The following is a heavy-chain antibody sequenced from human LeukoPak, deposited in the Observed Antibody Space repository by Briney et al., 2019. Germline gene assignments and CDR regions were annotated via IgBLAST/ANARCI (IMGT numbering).Heavy chain of an antibody. CDR3: ARGHPPDYGENFDY. J-gene: IGHJ4*02. CDR2: INTDGSST. V-gene: IGHV3-74*01. CDR1: GFTFSSYW. D-gene: IGHD4-17*01. Sequence: GGSLRLSCAASGFTFSSYWMHWVRQAPGKGLVWVSRINTDGSSTSYADSVKGRFTISRDNAKNTLYLQMNSLRAEDTAVYYCARGHPPDYGENFDYWGQGTLVTVSS.